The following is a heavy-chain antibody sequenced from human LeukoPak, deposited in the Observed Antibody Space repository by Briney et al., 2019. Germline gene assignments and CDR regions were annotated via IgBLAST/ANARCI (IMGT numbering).Heavy chain of an antibody. CDR1: GYTFTGYC. V-gene: IGHV1-2*02. CDR2: INPKSGGT. J-gene: IGHJ6*03. Sequence: GASVKISCKASGYTFTGYCMHWVRQAPGQGLEWMGWINPKSGGTNYAQKFQGRVTMTRDTSISTAYMELSRLRSDDTAVYYCARVGNYAEDYYYYYMDVWGKGTTVTISS. D-gene: IGHD1-7*01. CDR3: ARVGNYAEDYYYYYMDV.